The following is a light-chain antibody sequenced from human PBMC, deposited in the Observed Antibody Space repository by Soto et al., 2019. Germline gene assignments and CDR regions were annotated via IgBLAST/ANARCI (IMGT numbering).Light chain of an antibody. J-gene: IGKJ1*01. V-gene: IGKV1-39*01. Sequence: DIQMTQSPSSLSASVGDRVTITCRASQSISSYLNWYQQKPGKAPKLLIYAASSLQSGVPSRFSGSGSGTDFTLTISSLQPADFATYYCQQSYSTPRVTFGQGTKVDIK. CDR1: QSISSY. CDR2: AAS. CDR3: QQSYSTPRVT.